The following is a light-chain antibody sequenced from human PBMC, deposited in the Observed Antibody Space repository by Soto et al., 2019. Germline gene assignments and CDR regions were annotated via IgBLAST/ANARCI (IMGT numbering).Light chain of an antibody. V-gene: IGLV2-14*01. CDR1: SSDVGGYNY. CDR2: EVS. Sequence: QSALTQPASVSGSPGQSITISCTGTSSDVGGYNYVSWYQQFPGRAPTLVIYEVSNRPPGISNRLSGSKSGNTASLTISGIQTEDEADYYCSSYTTSSSWVFGGGTKRTVL. CDR3: SSYTTSSSWV. J-gene: IGLJ3*02.